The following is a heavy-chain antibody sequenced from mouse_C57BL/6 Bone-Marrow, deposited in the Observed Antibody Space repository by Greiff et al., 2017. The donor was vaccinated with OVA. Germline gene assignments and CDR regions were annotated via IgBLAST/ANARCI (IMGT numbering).Heavy chain of an antibody. CDR3: ARFLITTVVHWYFDV. CDR2: IDPSDSYT. D-gene: IGHD1-1*01. Sequence: QVQLQQPGAELVKPGASVKLSCKASGYTFTSYWMPWVKQRPGQGLEWIGEIDPSDSYTNYNQKFKGKATLTVDTSSSTAYMPLISLTSEDSAVFYCARFLITTVVHWYFDVWGTGTTVTVSS. V-gene: IGHV1-50*01. CDR1: GYTFTSYW. J-gene: IGHJ1*03.